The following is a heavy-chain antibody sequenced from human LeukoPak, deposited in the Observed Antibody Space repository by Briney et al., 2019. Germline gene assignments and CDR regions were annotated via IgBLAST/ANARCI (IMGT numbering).Heavy chain of an antibody. Sequence: GGSLRLSCAASGFTFSSYSMNWVRQAPGKGLEWVSAISSSSSYIYYTDSVKGRFTTSRDNAKNSLYLQMNSLRAEDTAVYYCARVGDFQSVAGNCDSWGQGTLVTVSS. D-gene: IGHD6-19*01. J-gene: IGHJ5*01. CDR2: ISSSSSYI. V-gene: IGHV3-21*01. CDR3: ARVGDFQSVAGNCDS. CDR1: GFTFSSYS.